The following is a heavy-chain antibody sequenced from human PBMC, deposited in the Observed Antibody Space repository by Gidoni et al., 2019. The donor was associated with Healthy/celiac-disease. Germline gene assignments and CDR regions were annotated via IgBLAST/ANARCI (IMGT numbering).Heavy chain of an antibody. J-gene: IGHJ5*02. CDR3: ARATTPNWFDP. CDR2: IYYSGST. D-gene: IGHD5-12*01. V-gene: IGHV4-59*01. CDR1: GGSISSYY. Sequence: QVQLQESGPGLVKPSETLSLTCTVSGGSISSYYWSWIRQPPGKGLEWIWYIYYSGSTNYNPSLKSRVSISVDTSKNQFSLKLSSVTAADTAVYYCARATTPNWFDPWGQGTLVTVSS.